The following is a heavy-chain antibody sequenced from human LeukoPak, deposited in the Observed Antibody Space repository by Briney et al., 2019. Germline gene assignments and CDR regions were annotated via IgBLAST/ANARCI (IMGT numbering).Heavy chain of an antibody. V-gene: IGHV3-7*01. J-gene: IGHJ4*02. CDR3: ARVESPGYSSGWYVDY. Sequence: PGGSLRLSCAASGFTFSSYWMSWVRQAPGKGLEWVANIKQDGSEKYYVDSVKGRFTISRDNAKNSLYLQMNSLRAEDTAVYYCARVESPGYSSGWYVDYWGQGTLVTVSS. CDR1: GFTFSSYW. CDR2: IKQDGSEK. D-gene: IGHD6-19*01.